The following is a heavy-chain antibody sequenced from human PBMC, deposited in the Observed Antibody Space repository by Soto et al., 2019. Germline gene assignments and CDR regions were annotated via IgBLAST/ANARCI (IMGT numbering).Heavy chain of an antibody. J-gene: IGHJ3*02. CDR3: AKDHGVERVDTAMVTLDAFDI. Sequence: HPGGSLTLSCAASGFTFSSYAMSWVRQAPGKGLEWVSAISGSGGSTYYADSVKGRFTISRDNSKNTLYLQMNSLRAEDTAVYYCAKDHGVERVDTAMVTLDAFDIWGQGTMVTVSS. CDR1: GFTFSSYA. CDR2: ISGSGGST. D-gene: IGHD5-18*01. V-gene: IGHV3-23*01.